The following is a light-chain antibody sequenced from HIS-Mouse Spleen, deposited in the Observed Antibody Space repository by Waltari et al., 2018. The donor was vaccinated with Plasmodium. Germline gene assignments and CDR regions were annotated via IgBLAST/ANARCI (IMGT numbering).Light chain of an antibody. CDR2: DVS. CDR3: CSYAGSYTLV. CDR1: SSDVGGYNY. Sequence: QSALTQPRSVSGSPGQSVTISCTGTSSDVGGYNYVSWYQQHPGKAPKLMLYDVSKGPSGGPYRFSGSKSGNTASLTISGLQAEDEADYYCCSYAGSYTLVFGGGTKLTVL. J-gene: IGLJ2*01. V-gene: IGLV2-11*01.